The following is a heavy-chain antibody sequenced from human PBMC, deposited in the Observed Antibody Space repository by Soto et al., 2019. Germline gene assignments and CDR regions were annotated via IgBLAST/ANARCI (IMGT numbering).Heavy chain of an antibody. J-gene: IGHJ6*03. CDR1: GDSVSSNSAA. D-gene: IGHD3-3*01. CDR3: ARGGGDYDFWSGSLLSAYYYYMDV. V-gene: IGHV6-1*01. CDR2: TYYRSKWYN. Sequence: QSQTLSLPCAISGDSVSSNSAAWNWIRQSPSRGLEWLGRTYYRSKWYNDYAVSVKSRITINPDTSKNQFSLQLNSVTPEDTAVYYCARGGGDYDFWSGSLLSAYYYYMDVWGKGTTVTVSS.